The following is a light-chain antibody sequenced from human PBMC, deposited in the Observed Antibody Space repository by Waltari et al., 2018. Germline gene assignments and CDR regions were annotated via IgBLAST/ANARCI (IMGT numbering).Light chain of an antibody. V-gene: IGKV3-15*01. CDR1: ENVDTH. J-gene: IGKJ1*01. CDR3: HQYKNWPPWT. CDR2: GAS. Sequence: EIVVTQSPATLPLSPGERATLSCRASENVDTHIAWYQQKPGQPPRPLISGASARATDIPPRFSGSGSGTEFTLSISSLQSEDFAVYYCHQYKNWPPWTFGQGTKVEIK.